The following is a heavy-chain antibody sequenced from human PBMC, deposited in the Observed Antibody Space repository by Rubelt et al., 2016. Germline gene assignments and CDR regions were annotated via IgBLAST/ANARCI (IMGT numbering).Heavy chain of an antibody. V-gene: IGHV1-2*02. CDR1: GYTFTGYY. J-gene: IGHJ4*02. Sequence: QVQLVQSGAEVKKPGASVKVSCKPSGYTFTGYYMHWVRQAPGQGLEWMGWTNPNGGGTKCDETCKGRVTLTRERSSRTAYMELSRLRSEDTAVYYCARYSSSSNWGQGTLVTVSS. CDR2: TNPNGGGT. CDR3: ARYSSSSN. D-gene: IGHD6-6*01.